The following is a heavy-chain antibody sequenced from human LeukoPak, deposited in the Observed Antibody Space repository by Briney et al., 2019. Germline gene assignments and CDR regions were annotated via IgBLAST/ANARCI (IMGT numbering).Heavy chain of an antibody. D-gene: IGHD1-26*01. J-gene: IGHJ4*02. V-gene: IGHV4-39*01. CDR2: MYYGGST. CDR1: GGSISNSSYY. Sequence: SETLSLTCNVSGGSISNSSYYWGWIRQPPGKGLEWIGSMYYGGSTYYNPSLKGRVTISVDTSENQFSLKLSSVTAADTAVYYCARRGPSGRSLDYWGQGTLVTVSS. CDR3: ARRGPSGRSLDY.